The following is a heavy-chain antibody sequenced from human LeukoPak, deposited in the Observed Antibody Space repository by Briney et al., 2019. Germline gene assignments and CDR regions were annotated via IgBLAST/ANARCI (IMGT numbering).Heavy chain of an antibody. CDR3: AKRELAPYPRFQH. D-gene: IGHD3-10*01. Sequence: RLLRLSSAASGSPFSSYAMSWVRHPPGKGLGWVSVFSSGGGRTYYAHSAKGRLTFSRDNSKNTPYLQMNSLRAEDPAVYYCAKRELAPYPRFQHWGQSTLVTVSS. V-gene: IGHV3-23*01. J-gene: IGHJ1*01. CDR2: FSSGGGRT. CDR1: GSPFSSYA.